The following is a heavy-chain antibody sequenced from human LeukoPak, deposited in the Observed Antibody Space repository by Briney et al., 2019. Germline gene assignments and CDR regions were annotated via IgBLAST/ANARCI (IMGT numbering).Heavy chain of an antibody. V-gene: IGHV1-46*01. Sequence: ASVKVSCKASGYTLTSYYMHWVRQAPGQGLEWMGIINPSGGSTSYAQKFQGRVTMTRDTSTSTVYMELSSLRSEDTAVYYCARDRGSGWEVYGMDVWGKGTTVTVSS. J-gene: IGHJ6*04. CDR2: INPSGGST. CDR1: GYTLTSYY. CDR3: ARDRGSGWEVYGMDV. D-gene: IGHD6-19*01.